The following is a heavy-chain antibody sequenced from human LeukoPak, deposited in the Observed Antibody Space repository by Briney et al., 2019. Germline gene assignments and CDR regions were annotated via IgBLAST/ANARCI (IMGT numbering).Heavy chain of an antibody. J-gene: IGHJ4*02. V-gene: IGHV4-39*07. CDR3: ARSITIFGVVSPNGY. Sequence: SETLSLTCTVSGGSISSSSYYWGWIRQPPGKGLEWIGSIYYSGSTYYNPFLKSRVTISVDTSKNQFSLKLSSVTAADTAVYYCARSITIFGVVSPNGYWGQGTLVTVSS. CDR1: GGSISSSSYY. CDR2: IYYSGST. D-gene: IGHD3-3*01.